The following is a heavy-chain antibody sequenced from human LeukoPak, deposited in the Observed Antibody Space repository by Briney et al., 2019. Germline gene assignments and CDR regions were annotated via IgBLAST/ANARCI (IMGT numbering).Heavy chain of an antibody. CDR1: GYRFTSYW. D-gene: IGHD2-2*01. Sequence: GESLKISCKGSGYRFTSYWIGWVRQMPGKGLEWMGIIYPGDSDTRYSPSFQGQGTISADKSISTAYLQWSSLKASDTAMYYCARLLGYCSSTSCSAGLNWFDPWGQGTLVTVSS. CDR2: IYPGDSDT. J-gene: IGHJ5*02. V-gene: IGHV5-51*01. CDR3: ARLLGYCSSTSCSAGLNWFDP.